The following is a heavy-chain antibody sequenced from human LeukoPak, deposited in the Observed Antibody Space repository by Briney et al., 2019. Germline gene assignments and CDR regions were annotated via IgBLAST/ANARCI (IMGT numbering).Heavy chain of an antibody. CDR3: ARVWCSSTSCYSTPPDYMDV. CDR2: IKQDGSEK. J-gene: IGHJ6*03. V-gene: IGHV3-7*01. Sequence: GGSLRLSCAASGFTFSSYWMSWVRQAPGKGLEWVANIKQDGSEKYYVDSVKGRFTISRDNAKNSLYLQMNSLRAEDTAVYYCARVWCSSTSCYSTPPDYMDVWGKGTTVTVSS. CDR1: GFTFSSYW. D-gene: IGHD2-2*02.